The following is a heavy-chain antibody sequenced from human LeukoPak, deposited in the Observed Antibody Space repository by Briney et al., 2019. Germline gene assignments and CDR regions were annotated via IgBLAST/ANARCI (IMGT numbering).Heavy chain of an antibody. D-gene: IGHD5-24*01. CDR1: GFTFTNAW. V-gene: IGHV3-15*01. CDR3: TTDRGWLQTA. Sequence: GGSLRLSCAASGFTFTNAWMSWARQAPGKGLESVGRVKSKTDGGTIDYASPVKARFTISRDDSTNTLYLQTSSLKTEHTAVYYRTTDRGWLQTAWGAGTQGTAS. CDR2: VKSKTDGGTI. J-gene: IGHJ5*02.